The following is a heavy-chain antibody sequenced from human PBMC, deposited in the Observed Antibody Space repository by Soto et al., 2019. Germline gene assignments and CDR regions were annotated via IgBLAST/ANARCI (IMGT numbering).Heavy chain of an antibody. CDR3: ARRDTPPTGPYFDS. CDR2: IYWNDDK. D-gene: IGHD2-15*01. CDR1: GFSLSTSGLG. J-gene: IGHJ4*02. Sequence: SGPTLVNPTQTLTLTCTFSGFSLSTSGLGAGWIRQPPGKALEWLALIYWNDDKRYSPSLKNRLTITRDTSKNQVVLTVTNMDPVDTATYYCARRDTPPTGPYFDSWGQGTLVTVSS. V-gene: IGHV2-5*01.